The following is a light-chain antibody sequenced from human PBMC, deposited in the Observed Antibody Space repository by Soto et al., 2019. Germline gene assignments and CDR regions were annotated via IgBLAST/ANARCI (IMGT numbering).Light chain of an antibody. CDR1: QSVSSSY. CDR2: GAS. CDR3: QQYGSSPFT. J-gene: IGKJ3*01. V-gene: IGKV3-20*01. Sequence: SPGERATLSCRASQSVSSSYLAWYQQKPGQAPRLLIYGASSRATGIPDRFSGSGSGTDFTLTISRLEPEDLAVYYCQQYGSSPFTFGPGTKVDI.